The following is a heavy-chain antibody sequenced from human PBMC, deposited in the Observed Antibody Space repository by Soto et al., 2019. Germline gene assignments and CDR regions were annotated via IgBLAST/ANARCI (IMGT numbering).Heavy chain of an antibody. CDR1: GFTFSGSA. J-gene: IGHJ5*02. D-gene: IGHD5-18*01. V-gene: IGHV3-23*01. CDR2: ISGSGGNT. CDR3: ARATRSSVRTAMVRSHWVDS. Sequence: EVQLLESGGRLIQPGGSLRLSCAPSGFTFSGSAMTWVRQAPGKGLEWVSSISGSGGNTYYADSVKGRFTISRDNSKNTLSLQMNSLLADDTAVYYCARATRSSVRTAMVRSHWVDSWGQGTLVTVSS.